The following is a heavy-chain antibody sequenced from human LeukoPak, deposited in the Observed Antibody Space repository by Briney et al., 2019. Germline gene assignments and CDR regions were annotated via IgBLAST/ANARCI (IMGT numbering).Heavy chain of an antibody. J-gene: IGHJ4*02. CDR1: GYTFINYD. Sequence: ASVKVSCKASGYTFINYDFSWVRQAPGQGLEWMGWISTYNGNTNYAQKLQGRVTMTTDTSTSTVYMELSSLRSEDTAVYYCARDLRPGYSSGWYVLDYWGQGTLVTVSS. CDR3: ARDLRPGYSSGWYVLDY. D-gene: IGHD6-19*01. CDR2: ISTYNGNT. V-gene: IGHV1-18*01.